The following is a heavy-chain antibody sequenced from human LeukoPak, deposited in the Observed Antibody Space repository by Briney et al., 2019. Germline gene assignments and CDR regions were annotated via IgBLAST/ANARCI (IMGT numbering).Heavy chain of an antibody. CDR1: GYTFTSYA. J-gene: IGHJ6*03. CDR2: IIPIFGTA. V-gene: IGHV1-69*05. Sequence: SVKVSCKASGYTFTSYAISWVRQAPGQGLEWMGGIIPIFGTANYAQKFQGRVTITTDESTSTAYMELSSLRSEDTAVYYCARQDFRGTYYYYYYYMDVWGKGTTVTVSS. D-gene: IGHD1-14*01. CDR3: ARQDFRGTYYYYYYYMDV.